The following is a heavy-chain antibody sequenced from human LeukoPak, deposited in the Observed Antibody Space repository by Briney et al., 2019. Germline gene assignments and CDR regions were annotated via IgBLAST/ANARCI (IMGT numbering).Heavy chain of an antibody. V-gene: IGHV3-30*03. Sequence: GGSLRLSCAASGFTFSSYGMHWVRQAPGKGLEWVAVISYDGSNKYYADSVKGRFTISRDNSKNTLYLQMNSLRAEDAAVYYCARGLSLRVYYYYGMDVWGQGTTVTVSS. CDR3: ARGLSLRVYYYYGMDV. D-gene: IGHD4/OR15-4a*01. CDR1: GFTFSSYG. J-gene: IGHJ6*02. CDR2: ISYDGSNK.